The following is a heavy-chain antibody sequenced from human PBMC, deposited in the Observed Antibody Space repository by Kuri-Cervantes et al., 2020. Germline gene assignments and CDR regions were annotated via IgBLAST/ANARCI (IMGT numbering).Heavy chain of an antibody. V-gene: IGHV3-33*01. CDR3: ARVDCRGYTCYVPSHGFDI. J-gene: IGHJ3*02. CDR1: GFSFSTNG. D-gene: IGHD2-15*01. CDR2: VWYDGSNK. Sequence: GGSLRLSCAASGFSFSTNGMHWVRQAPGKGLEWVAVVWYDGSNKYYADFVKGRFTISRDNSKNTLYLQMNSLRDEDTAVYYYARVDCRGYTCYVPSHGFDIWGQGTMVTVSS.